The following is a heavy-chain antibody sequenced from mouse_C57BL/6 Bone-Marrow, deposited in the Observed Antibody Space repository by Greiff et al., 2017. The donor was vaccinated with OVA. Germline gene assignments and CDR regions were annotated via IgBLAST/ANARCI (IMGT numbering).Heavy chain of an antibody. CDR2: ISSGGSYT. D-gene: IGHD4-1*01. CDR3: ARPSNWDWFAY. CDR1: GFTFSSYG. Sequence: EVNVVESGGDLVKPGGSLKLSCAASGFTFSSYGMSWVRQTPDKRLEWVATISSGGSYTYYPDSVKGRFTISRDNAKNTLYLQMSSLTSGDTAMYYCARPSNWDWFAYWGQGTLVTVSA. J-gene: IGHJ3*01. V-gene: IGHV5-6*01.